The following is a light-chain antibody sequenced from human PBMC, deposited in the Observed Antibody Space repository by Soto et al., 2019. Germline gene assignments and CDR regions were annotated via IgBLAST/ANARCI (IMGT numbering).Light chain of an antibody. Sequence: EIVLTQSPATLSLSPGERATISCRASQSVSSYLAWYQQQPGQAPRLLIYDASNRATGIPARFSGSGSGTDFTLTISSLEPEDFAVYYCQQRSNWPPMYTFGQGTKLEIK. CDR3: QQRSNWPPMYT. CDR2: DAS. CDR1: QSVSSY. J-gene: IGKJ2*01. V-gene: IGKV3-11*01.